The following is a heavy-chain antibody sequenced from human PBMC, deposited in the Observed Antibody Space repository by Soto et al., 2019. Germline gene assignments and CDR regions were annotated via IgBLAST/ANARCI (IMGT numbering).Heavy chain of an antibody. D-gene: IGHD2-15*01. V-gene: IGHV3-73*01. CDR3: TRRGGDGYCSGGSCYRADY. Sequence: EAQLVASGGGLVQPGGSLKLSCVASGFTFSGSAMHWVRQASGKGLEWVGRIRSKANSYATAYAASVKGRFTISRDDSKNTAYLQMNSLKTEDTAVYFCTRRGGDGYCSGGSCYRADYWGQGTLVTVSS. CDR2: IRSKANSYAT. J-gene: IGHJ4*02. CDR1: GFTFSGSA.